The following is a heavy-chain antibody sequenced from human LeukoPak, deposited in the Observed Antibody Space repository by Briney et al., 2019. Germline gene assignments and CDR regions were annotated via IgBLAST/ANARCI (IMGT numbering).Heavy chain of an antibody. V-gene: IGHV3-21*01. CDR2: ISSSSSYI. Sequence: GGSLRLSCAASGFTFSSYSMNWVRQAPGKGLEWVSSISSSSSYIYYADSVKGRFTISRDKAKNSLYLQMNSLRAEDTAVYYCARDRDYYGSGSYFGYWGQGTLVTVSS. CDR3: ARDRDYYGSGSYFGY. J-gene: IGHJ4*02. CDR1: GFTFSSYS. D-gene: IGHD3-10*01.